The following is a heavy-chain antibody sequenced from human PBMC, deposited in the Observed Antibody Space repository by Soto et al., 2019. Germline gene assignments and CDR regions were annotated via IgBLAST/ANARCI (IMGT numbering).Heavy chain of an antibody. J-gene: IGHJ6*02. CDR2: ISYDGSNK. V-gene: IGHV3-30-3*01. CDR1: GFTFSSYA. Sequence: ESGGGVVQPGRSLRLSCAASGFTFSSYAMHWVRQAPGKGLEWVAVISYDGSNKYYADSVKGRFTISRDNSKNTLYLQMNSLRAEDTAVYYCAGEYLYYYYYGMDVWGQGTTVTVSS. CDR3: AGEYLYYYYYGMDV.